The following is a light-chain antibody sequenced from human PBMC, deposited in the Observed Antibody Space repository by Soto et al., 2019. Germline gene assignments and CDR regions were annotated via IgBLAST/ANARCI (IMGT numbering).Light chain of an antibody. Sequence: DIQMTQSPSSLSASVGDRVTITCRASQRIDNYLNWYQQKSGKAPKLLIAAAPSLQGGLPSRFSGSGSATDFTLTINSLQPEDFATYFCQQSYSNSLTFGQGTRLEI. V-gene: IGKV1-39*01. J-gene: IGKJ5*01. CDR2: AAP. CDR3: QQSYSNSLT. CDR1: QRIDNY.